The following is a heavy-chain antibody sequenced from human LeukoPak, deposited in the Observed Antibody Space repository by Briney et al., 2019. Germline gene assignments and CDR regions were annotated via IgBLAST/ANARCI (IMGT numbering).Heavy chain of an antibody. J-gene: IGHJ4*02. CDR2: IYSGGST. CDR3: ASSPGITPWGYYFDY. CDR1: GFTVSSNY. V-gene: IGHV3-66*01. Sequence: PGGSLRLSCAASGFTVSSNYMSWVRQAPGKGLEWVSVIYSGGSTYYADSVKGRFTISRDNSKNTLYLQMNSLRAEDTAVYYCASSPGITPWGYYFDYWGQGTLVTVSS. D-gene: IGHD3-10*01.